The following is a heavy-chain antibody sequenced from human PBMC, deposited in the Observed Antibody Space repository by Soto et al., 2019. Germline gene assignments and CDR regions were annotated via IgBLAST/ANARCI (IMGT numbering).Heavy chain of an antibody. CDR3: ARDLDYSFLQGGPDDYYGMDV. CDR1: GYTFTCYY. D-gene: IGHD4-4*01. Sequence: ASVKLSCKASGYTFTCYYMRWARHAPGQGLEWMGIINPSGGSTSYAQKFQGRVTMTRDTSTSTVYMELSSLRSEDTAVYYCARDLDYSFLQGGPDDYYGMDVWGQGTTVTVPS. V-gene: IGHV1-46*01. J-gene: IGHJ6*02. CDR2: INPSGGST.